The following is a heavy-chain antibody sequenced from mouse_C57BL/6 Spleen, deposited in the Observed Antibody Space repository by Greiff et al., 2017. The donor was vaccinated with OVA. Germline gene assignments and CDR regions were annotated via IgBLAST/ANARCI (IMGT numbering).Heavy chain of an antibody. J-gene: IGHJ3*01. CDR2: IDPETGGT. CDR1: GYTFTDYE. D-gene: IGHD1-1*01. CDR3: TRRGTTGPFAY. V-gene: IGHV1-15*01. Sequence: QVQLQQSGAELVRPGASVTLSCKASGYTFTDYEMHWVKQTPVHGLEWIGAIDPETGGTAYNQKFKGKAILTADKSSSTAYMALRSLTSEDSAVYYCTRRGTTGPFAYWGQGTLVTVSA.